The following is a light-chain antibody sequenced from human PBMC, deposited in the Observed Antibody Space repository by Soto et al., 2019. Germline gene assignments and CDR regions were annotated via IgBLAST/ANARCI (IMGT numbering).Light chain of an antibody. CDR1: QDISNY. CDR3: QQYDNLPPLFS. V-gene: IGKV1-33*01. Sequence: DIQMTQSPSSLSASVGDRVTITCQASQDISNYLNWYQQKPGKAPKLLIYDASNLETGVPSRFSGSGSGTDFTFTISRLQPEDIATYYCQQYDNLPPLFSFGPGTKVYI. CDR2: DAS. J-gene: IGKJ3*01.